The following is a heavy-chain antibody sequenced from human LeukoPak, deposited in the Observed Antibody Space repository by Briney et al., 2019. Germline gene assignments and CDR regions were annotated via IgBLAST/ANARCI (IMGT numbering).Heavy chain of an antibody. CDR3: TRDAPYMDV. Sequence: GGSLRLSCAASGFIFSDFGIYWVRQAPGKGLEWVSIISHDGSDEFYADSVKGRFTISRENSKNMVYLQMNSLKPEDTAVYYCTRDAPYMDVWGKGATVTVSS. J-gene: IGHJ6*04. CDR2: ISHDGSDE. V-gene: IGHV3-30-3*01. CDR1: GFIFSDFG.